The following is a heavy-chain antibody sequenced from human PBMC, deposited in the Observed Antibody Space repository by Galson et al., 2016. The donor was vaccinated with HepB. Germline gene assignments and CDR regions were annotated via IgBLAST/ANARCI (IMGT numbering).Heavy chain of an antibody. J-gene: IGHJ4*02. CDR2: ISDNGGST. D-gene: IGHD2-21*01. CDR1: GFTFSSYA. Sequence: SLRLSCAASGFTFSSYAMSWVRQAPGKGLEWVSGISDNGGSTYYADSVKGRFTISRDNSKNSLFLQMSSLRAEDTAMYYCARDYFCVGASCRGERGRFDYWGQGALVTVSS. V-gene: IGHV3-23*01. CDR3: ARDYFCVGASCRGERGRFDY.